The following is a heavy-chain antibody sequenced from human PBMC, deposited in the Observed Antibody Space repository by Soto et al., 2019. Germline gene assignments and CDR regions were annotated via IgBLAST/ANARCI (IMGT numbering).Heavy chain of an antibody. CDR2: IYYSGST. J-gene: IGHJ3*02. CDR3: ASSRYCSSTSCYANLDAFDI. CDR1: SGSISSYY. Sequence: SETLSLTCTVSSGSISSYYWSWIRQPPGKGLEWIGCIYYSGSTSYNPSLKSRVTISADTSKNQFSLRLSSVTAADTAVYYCASSRYCSSTSCYANLDAFDIWGQGTMVTVS. V-gene: IGHV4-59*01. D-gene: IGHD2-2*01.